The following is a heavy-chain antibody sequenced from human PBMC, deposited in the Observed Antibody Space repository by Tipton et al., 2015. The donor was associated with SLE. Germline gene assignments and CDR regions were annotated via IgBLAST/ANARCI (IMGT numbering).Heavy chain of an antibody. D-gene: IGHD3-10*01. CDR1: GGSISSGSYY. CDR2: ISSNGST. Sequence: TLSLTCTVSGGSISSGSYYWSWIRQPAGKGLEWIGRISSNGSTKYNPSLKSRVTMSVDTSKNHFSLKLNSVTAADTAVYYCARGEGYYGSGSYQGWFDPWGQGTLVTVSS. J-gene: IGHJ5*02. V-gene: IGHV4-61*02. CDR3: ARGEGYYGSGSYQGWFDP.